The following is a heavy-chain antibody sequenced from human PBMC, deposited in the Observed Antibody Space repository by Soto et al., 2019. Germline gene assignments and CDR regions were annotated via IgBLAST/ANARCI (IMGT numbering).Heavy chain of an antibody. V-gene: IGHV3-30*03. CDR1: GFTFSSYG. Sequence: GGSLRLSCAASGFTFSSYGMHWVRQAPGKGLEWVAVISYDGSNKYYADSVKGRFTISRDNSKNTLYLQMNSLSAEDTAVYYCARNQAGTVFGLPTHFYYMDVWGNGTTVTVSS. J-gene: IGHJ6*03. CDR3: ARNQAGTVFGLPTHFYYMDV. D-gene: IGHD3-3*01. CDR2: ISYDGSNK.